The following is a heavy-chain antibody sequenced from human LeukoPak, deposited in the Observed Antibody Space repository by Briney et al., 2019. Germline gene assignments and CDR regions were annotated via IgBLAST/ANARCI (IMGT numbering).Heavy chain of an antibody. CDR2: ISDDGSNK. J-gene: IGHJ3*02. CDR3: ASRLSGSYSEGAFDI. D-gene: IGHD1-26*01. CDR1: GFIFSSYA. V-gene: IGHV3-30*01. Sequence: PGRSLRLSCAASGFIFSSYAMHWVRQAPGKGLEWVAIISDDGSNKYYADSVKGRFTISRDNSKNTLFLQMNSLRAEDTAVYYCASRLSGSYSEGAFDIWGQGTMVTVSS.